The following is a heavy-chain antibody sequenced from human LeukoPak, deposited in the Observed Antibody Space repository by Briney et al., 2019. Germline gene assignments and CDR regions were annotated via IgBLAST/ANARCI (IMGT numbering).Heavy chain of an antibody. CDR2: ISSSSSTI. CDR3: ARDLYSYGY. Sequence: GGSLRLSCAASGFTFSSYSMNWVRQAPGKGLEWVSYISSSSSTIYYADSVKGRFTISRDNAKNSLYLQMNGLRAEDTAVYYCARDLYSYGYWGQGTLVTVSS. CDR1: GFTFSSYS. J-gene: IGHJ4*02. D-gene: IGHD5-18*01. V-gene: IGHV3-48*01.